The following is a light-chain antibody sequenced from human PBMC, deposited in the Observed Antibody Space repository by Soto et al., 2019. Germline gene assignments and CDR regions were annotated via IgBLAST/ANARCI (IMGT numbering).Light chain of an antibody. CDR2: DAS. Sequence: EIVMTQSPATLSLSPGERATLSCRASQSVSGNLAWYQQKPGQAPRLLIYDASTRATGIPARFSGSGSGTEFTLTISRLQSEDFAVYYCQQYNNWPRTFGQGTRVEIK. J-gene: IGKJ1*01. CDR3: QQYNNWPRT. CDR1: QSVSGN. V-gene: IGKV3-15*01.